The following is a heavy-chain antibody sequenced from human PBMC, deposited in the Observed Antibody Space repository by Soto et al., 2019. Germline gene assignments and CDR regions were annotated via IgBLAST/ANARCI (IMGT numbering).Heavy chain of an antibody. CDR3: AHRVLRTVFGLVTTTAIYFDF. D-gene: IGHD3-3*01. Sequence: QITLKESGPTVVKPTEPLTLTCTFSGFSLTPSGVGVGWVSQSPGKAPEWLALIYWDDDKRYSTSLKSRIIITKYAPKNQGVLTMANVDPADTATYYCAHRVLRTVFGLVTTTAIYFDFWGQGTPVVVSS. V-gene: IGHV2-5*02. J-gene: IGHJ4*02. CDR1: GFSLTPSGVG. CDR2: IYWDDDK.